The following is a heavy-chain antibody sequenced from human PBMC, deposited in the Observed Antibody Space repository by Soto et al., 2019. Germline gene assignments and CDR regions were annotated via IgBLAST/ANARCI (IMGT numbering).Heavy chain of an antibody. CDR3: ARTEYYDFWSGYPTRRYNWFDP. J-gene: IGHJ5*02. CDR2: IIPIFGTA. CDR1: GGTFSSYA. V-gene: IGHV1-69*01. D-gene: IGHD3-3*01. Sequence: QVQLVQSGAEVKKPGSSVKVSCTASGGTFSSYAISWVRQAPGQGLEWMGGIIPIFGTANYAQKFQGRVTITADESTSTAYMELSSLRSEDTAVYYCARTEYYDFWSGYPTRRYNWFDPWGQGTLVTVSS.